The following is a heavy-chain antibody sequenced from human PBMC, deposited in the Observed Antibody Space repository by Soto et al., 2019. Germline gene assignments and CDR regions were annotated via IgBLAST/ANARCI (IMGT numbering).Heavy chain of an antibody. V-gene: IGHV1-18*04. CDR2: INPYNGGT. Sequence: GASVKVSCKASGYTFTGYYMHWVRQAPGQGPEWMGWINPYNGGTNYAQKLQGRVTMTTDTSTSTAYMEVRSLRSDDTAVYYCARGHDLDYWGQGTPVTVSS. D-gene: IGHD1-1*01. J-gene: IGHJ4*02. CDR3: ARGHDLDY. CDR1: GYTFTGYY.